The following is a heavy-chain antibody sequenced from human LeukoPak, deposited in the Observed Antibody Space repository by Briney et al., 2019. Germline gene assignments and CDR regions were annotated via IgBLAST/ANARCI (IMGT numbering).Heavy chain of an antibody. Sequence: KPSQTLSLTCTVSGGSISSGDYYWSWIRQPPGKGLEWIGYIYYSGSTYYNPSLKSRVTISVDTSKNQFSLKLSSVTAADTAVYYCARGTREMATILSSYYYGMDVWGQGTTVTVSS. CDR2: IYYSGST. V-gene: IGHV4-30-4*01. CDR1: GGSISSGDYY. J-gene: IGHJ6*02. D-gene: IGHD5-24*01. CDR3: ARGTREMATILSSYYYGMDV.